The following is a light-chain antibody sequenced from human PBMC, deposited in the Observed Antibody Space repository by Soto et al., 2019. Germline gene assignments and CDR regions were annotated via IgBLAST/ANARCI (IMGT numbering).Light chain of an antibody. Sequence: DIPMTQSPSSLSASVGDRVTITCQASQDISNYLNWYQQKPGKAPKLLIYDASKLETGVPSRFSGSGSGTDFTFTISSLQPEDIATYYCQQYDNLPLTFGRGTKVEIK. CDR2: DAS. J-gene: IGKJ4*01. CDR1: QDISNY. V-gene: IGKV1-33*01. CDR3: QQYDNLPLT.